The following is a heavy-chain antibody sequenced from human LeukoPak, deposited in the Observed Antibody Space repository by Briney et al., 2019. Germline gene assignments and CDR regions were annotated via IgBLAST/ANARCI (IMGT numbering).Heavy chain of an antibody. D-gene: IGHD6-19*01. CDR2: ISSSGSTI. J-gene: IGHJ4*02. V-gene: IGHV3-48*03. CDR1: GFTFSSYE. CDR3: ARESRTAVASDY. Sequence: PGGSLRLSCAASGFTFSSYEVNWVRQAPGKGLEWVSYISSSGSTIYYADSVKGRFTISRDNAKNSLYLQMNSLRAEDTAVYYCARESRTAVASDYWGQGTLVTVSS.